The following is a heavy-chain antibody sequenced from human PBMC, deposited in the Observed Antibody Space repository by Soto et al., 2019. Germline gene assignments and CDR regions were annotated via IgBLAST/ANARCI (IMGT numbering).Heavy chain of an antibody. CDR2: INHSGST. CDR1: GGSFSCYY. V-gene: IGHV4-34*01. J-gene: IGHJ6*02. CDR3: ARAYYSSGWYRYYYYGMDV. Sequence: SETLSLTCAVYGGSFSCYYWSWIRQPPGKGLEWIGEINHSGSTNYNPSLKSRVTISVDTSKNQFSLKLSSVTAADTAVYYCARAYYSSGWYRYYYYGMDVWGQGTTVTVSS. D-gene: IGHD6-19*01.